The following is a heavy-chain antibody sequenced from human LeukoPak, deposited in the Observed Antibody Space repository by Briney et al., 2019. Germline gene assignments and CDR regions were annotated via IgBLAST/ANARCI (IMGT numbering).Heavy chain of an antibody. CDR3: ARGRGSYSFDY. Sequence: WVRQAPGXGLEWVANIKQDGSEKYYVDSVKGRFTISRDNAKNSLSLQMNSLRVEDTAVYYCARGRGSYSFDYWGQGTLVTVSS. CDR2: IKQDGSEK. D-gene: IGHD1-26*01. V-gene: IGHV3-7*01. J-gene: IGHJ4*02.